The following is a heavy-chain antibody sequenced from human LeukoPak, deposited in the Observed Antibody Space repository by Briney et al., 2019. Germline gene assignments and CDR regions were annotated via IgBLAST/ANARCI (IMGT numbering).Heavy chain of an antibody. CDR3: ARGGGSSWYDYYYMDV. V-gene: IGHV4-30-2*01. Sequence: SETLSLTCTVSGGSISSGGYYWSWIRQPPGKGLEWIGYIYHSGSTYYNPSLKSRVTISVDRSKNQFSLKLSSVTATDTAVYYCARGGGSSWYDYYYMDVWGKGTTVTVSS. J-gene: IGHJ6*03. D-gene: IGHD6-13*01. CDR1: GGSISSGGYY. CDR2: IYHSGST.